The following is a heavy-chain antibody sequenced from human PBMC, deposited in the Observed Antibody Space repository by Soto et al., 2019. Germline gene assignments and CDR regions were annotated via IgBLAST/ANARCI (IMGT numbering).Heavy chain of an antibody. CDR2: ISSTTNYI. Sequence: GGSLRLSCAASGFTFTRYSMNWVRQAPGKGLEWVSSISSTTNYIYYGDSMKGRFTISRDNAKNSLYLEMNSLRAEDTAVYYCARESEDLTSNFDYWGQGALVTSPQ. CDR3: ARESEDLTSNFDY. J-gene: IGHJ4*02. CDR1: GFTFTRYS. V-gene: IGHV3-21*06.